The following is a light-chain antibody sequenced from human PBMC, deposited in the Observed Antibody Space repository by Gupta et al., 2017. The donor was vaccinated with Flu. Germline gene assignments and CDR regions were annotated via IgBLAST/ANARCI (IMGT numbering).Light chain of an antibody. CDR1: QTISSN. CDR2: GAS. Sequence: EIVMTQSPATLSVSPGDTVTLSCRASQTISSNLAWYQQKPGQAPRLLIYGASTRAAGVPARFSGSGSGTEFTLTISSLQSEDFVVYYCQQYNNWPPMYTFGQGTKVGIK. J-gene: IGKJ2*01. V-gene: IGKV3-15*01. CDR3: QQYNNWPPMYT.